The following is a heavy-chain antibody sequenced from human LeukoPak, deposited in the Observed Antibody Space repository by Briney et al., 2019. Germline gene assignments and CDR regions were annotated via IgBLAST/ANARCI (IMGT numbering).Heavy chain of an antibody. CDR3: ARISYDSSGYYDY. J-gene: IGHJ4*02. CDR1: GFTFSSYA. D-gene: IGHD3-22*01. Sequence: PGGSLRLSCAASGFTFSSYAMSWVRQAPGKGLVWVSRIDSDGNITSYADSVKGRFTISRDNAKNTLYLQMNSLRAEDAAVYCCARISYDSSGYYDYWGQGTLVTVSS. CDR2: IDSDGNIT. V-gene: IGHV3-74*01.